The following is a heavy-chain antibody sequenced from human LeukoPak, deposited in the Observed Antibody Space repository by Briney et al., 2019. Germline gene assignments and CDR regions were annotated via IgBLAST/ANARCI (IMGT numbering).Heavy chain of an antibody. Sequence: GGYLRLSCAASGFTFSSYSMNWVRQAPGKGLEWVSYISSSSSTIYYADSVKGRFTISRDNAKNSLYLQMNSLRAEDTAVYYCASTRAVRGVSYWGQGTLVTVSS. CDR2: ISSSSSTI. J-gene: IGHJ4*02. CDR3: ASTRAVRGVSY. CDR1: GFTFSSYS. V-gene: IGHV3-48*04. D-gene: IGHD3-10*01.